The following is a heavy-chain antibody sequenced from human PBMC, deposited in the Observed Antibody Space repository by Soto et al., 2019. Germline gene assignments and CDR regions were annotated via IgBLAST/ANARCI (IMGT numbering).Heavy chain of an antibody. Sequence: EVQLLESGGGLVQPGGSLRLSCAASGFTFTNYAMTWVRQAPVKGLEWVSISSGSGSGGSTNYADSVKGRFTISRDNSKNTLYLQMNSLRVEDTAVYYCAKDRDDYRNYVFDYWGQGTLVTVSS. CDR1: GFTFTNYA. J-gene: IGHJ4*02. CDR2: SSGSGSGGST. D-gene: IGHD4-4*01. CDR3: AKDRDDYRNYVFDY. V-gene: IGHV3-23*01.